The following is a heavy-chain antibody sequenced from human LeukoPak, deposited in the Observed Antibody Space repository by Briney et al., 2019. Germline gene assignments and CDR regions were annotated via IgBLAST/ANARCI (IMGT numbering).Heavy chain of an antibody. D-gene: IGHD6-13*01. CDR1: GYTFTDYF. V-gene: IGHV1-69*13. CDR3: ATKTGIAAAGLDY. J-gene: IGHJ4*02. Sequence: ASVKVSCKASGYTFTDYFIHWVRQAPGQGLEWMGGIIPIFGTANYAQKFQGRVTITADESTSTAYMELSSLRSEDTAVYYCATKTGIAAAGLDYWGQGTLVTVSS. CDR2: IIPIFGTA.